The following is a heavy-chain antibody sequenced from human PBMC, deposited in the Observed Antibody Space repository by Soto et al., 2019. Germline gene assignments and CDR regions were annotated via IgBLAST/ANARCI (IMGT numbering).Heavy chain of an antibody. D-gene: IGHD3-22*01. Sequence: PSETLSLTCAVYGGSFSGYYWSWIRQPPGKGLEWIGEINHSGSTNYNPSLKSRVTISVDTSKNQFSLKLSSVTAADTAVYYCARTYYDSSGYVFAFDIWGQGTMVTVSS. J-gene: IGHJ3*02. CDR2: INHSGST. V-gene: IGHV4-34*01. CDR3: ARTYYDSSGYVFAFDI. CDR1: GGSFSGYY.